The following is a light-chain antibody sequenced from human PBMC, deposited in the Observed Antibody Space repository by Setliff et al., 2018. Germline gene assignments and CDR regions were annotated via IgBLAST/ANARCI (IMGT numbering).Light chain of an antibody. J-gene: IGLJ1*01. CDR3: SSYTSSTTLGV. CDR2: DVS. Sequence: QSALAQPASVSGSPGQSITISCTGTSSDVGGYNYVSWYQQYPGKAPKLMIYDVSKRPSGVSNRFSGSKSGYTASLTISGLQAEDEADYYCSSYTSSTTLGVFGTGTK. V-gene: IGLV2-14*01. CDR1: SSDVGGYNY.